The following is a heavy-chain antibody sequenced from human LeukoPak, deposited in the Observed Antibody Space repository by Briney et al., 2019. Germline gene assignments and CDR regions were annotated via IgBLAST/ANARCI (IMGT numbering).Heavy chain of an antibody. CDR2: ISYDGSNK. J-gene: IGHJ4*02. V-gene: IGHV3-30*03. D-gene: IGHD5-12*01. CDR1: GFTFSSYG. CDR3: ARASGYGFDY. Sequence: PGGSLRLSCAASGFTFSSYGMHWVRQAPGKGLEWVAVISYDGSNKYYADSVKGRFTISRDNSKNTLYLQMNSLRAEDTAVYYCARASGYGFDYWGQGTLVTVSS.